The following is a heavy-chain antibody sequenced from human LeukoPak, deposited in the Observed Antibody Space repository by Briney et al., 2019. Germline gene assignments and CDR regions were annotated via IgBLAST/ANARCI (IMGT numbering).Heavy chain of an antibody. D-gene: IGHD6-19*01. Sequence: GGSLRLSCAASGFTFSSYSMNWVRQAPGKGLEWVSSISSSSSYIYYADSVKGRFTISRDNSKNTLYLQMNSLRAEDTAVYYCARDLSGIAVAGTLGYWGQGTLVTVSS. CDR3: ARDLSGIAVAGTLGY. J-gene: IGHJ4*02. CDR2: ISSSSSYI. CDR1: GFTFSSYS. V-gene: IGHV3-21*01.